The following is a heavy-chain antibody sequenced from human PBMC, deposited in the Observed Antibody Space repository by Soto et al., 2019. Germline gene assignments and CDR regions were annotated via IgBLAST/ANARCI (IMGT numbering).Heavy chain of an antibody. J-gene: IGHJ5*02. CDR1: GGSISSGGYY. V-gene: IGHV4-31*03. Sequence: QVQLQESGPGLVKPSQTLSLTCTVSGGSISSGGYYWSWIRQHPGKGLEWIGYIYYSGSTYYNPXLTSRVTRSVXXSXNXYSLKLSSVTAADTAVYYCARDGGYYGSGYPHGFDPWGQGTLVTVSS. D-gene: IGHD3-10*01. CDR3: ARDGGYYGSGYPHGFDP. CDR2: IYYSGST.